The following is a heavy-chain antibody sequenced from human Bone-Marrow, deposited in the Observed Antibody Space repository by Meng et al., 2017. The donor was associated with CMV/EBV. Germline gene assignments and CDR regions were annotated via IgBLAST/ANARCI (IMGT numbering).Heavy chain of an antibody. CDR1: GFTINNYW. CDR3: ARDKSGPKDV. CDR2: INQDESEK. V-gene: IGHV3-7*01. J-gene: IGHJ6*01. Sequence: GESLKISCAASGFTINNYWMSWAHQAPRKGLEWVATINQDESEKYYVDSVKGRFTISRDNAKNSPHLQMNNLRVEDTAVYYCARDKSGPKDVWGQGDPVTVSS.